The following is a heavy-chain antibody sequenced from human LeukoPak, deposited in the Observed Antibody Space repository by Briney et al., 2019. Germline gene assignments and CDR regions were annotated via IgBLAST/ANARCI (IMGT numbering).Heavy chain of an antibody. V-gene: IGHV3-30*02. Sequence: GGSLRLSCEASGFSFSSYGLHWVRQAPGKGPEWVAFIRYDGTNKYYADSVKGRFTISRDNSKNTLYLQMNSLRAEDTAVYYCAKDLRYHDAFDIWGQGTMVTVSS. CDR1: GFSFSSYG. CDR3: AKDLRYHDAFDI. J-gene: IGHJ3*02. D-gene: IGHD2-2*01. CDR2: IRYDGTNK.